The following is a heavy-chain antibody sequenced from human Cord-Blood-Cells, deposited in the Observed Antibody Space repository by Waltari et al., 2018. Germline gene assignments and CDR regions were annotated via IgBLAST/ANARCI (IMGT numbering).Heavy chain of an antibody. CDR3: ARRLQYMYVPYNWFDP. V-gene: IGHV4-39*01. D-gene: IGHD2-8*01. CDR1: GGSISSSSYY. Sequence: QLQLQESGPGLVKPSETLSLTCTVSGGSISSSSYYWGWIRQPPGKGLEWIGSIYYRGSTSYNPSLKSRVTISVDTSKNQFSLKLSSVTAADTAVYYCARRLQYMYVPYNWFDPWGQGTLVTVSS. CDR2: IYYRGST. J-gene: IGHJ5*02.